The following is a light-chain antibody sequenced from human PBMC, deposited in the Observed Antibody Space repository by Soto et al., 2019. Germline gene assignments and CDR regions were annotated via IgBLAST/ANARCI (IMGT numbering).Light chain of an antibody. CDR3: ETWDSSLSVVL. J-gene: IGLJ2*01. CDR2: DNS. V-gene: IGLV1-51*01. CDR1: SSNIGDNY. Sequence: VTISCSGSSSNIGDNYISWYQQLPGTAPKVLIYDNSKRPSGIPDRFSASKSGTSATLVITGLQAGDEADYYCETWDSSLSVVLFGGGTQLTVL.